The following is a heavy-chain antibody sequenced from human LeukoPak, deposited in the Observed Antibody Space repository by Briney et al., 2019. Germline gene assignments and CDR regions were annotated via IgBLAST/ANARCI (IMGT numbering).Heavy chain of an antibody. V-gene: IGHV1-69*04. CDR1: GGTFSSYA. CDR3: ARGSKGGWAADIHNTYFDY. Sequence: ASVKVSCKASGGTFSSYAISWVRQAPGQGLEWMGRIIPILGIANYAQKFQGRVTITADKSTSTAYMELSSLRSDDTAVYYCARGSKGGWAADIHNTYFDYWGQGTLVTVSS. J-gene: IGHJ4*02. CDR2: IIPILGIA. D-gene: IGHD6-13*01.